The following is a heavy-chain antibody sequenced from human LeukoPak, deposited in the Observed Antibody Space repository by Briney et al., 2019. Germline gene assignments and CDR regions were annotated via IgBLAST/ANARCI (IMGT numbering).Heavy chain of an antibody. CDR3: ARGIDIVVVPAAHSAYYFDY. CDR1: GFTVSSNY. J-gene: IGHJ4*02. D-gene: IGHD2-2*01. V-gene: IGHV3-30-3*01. Sequence: GGSLRLSCAASGFTVSSNYMSWVRQAPGKGLEWVAVISYDGSNKYYADSVKGRFTISRDNSKNTLYLQMNSLKPEDTAVYYCARGIDIVVVPAAHSAYYFDYWGQGTLVTVSS. CDR2: ISYDGSNK.